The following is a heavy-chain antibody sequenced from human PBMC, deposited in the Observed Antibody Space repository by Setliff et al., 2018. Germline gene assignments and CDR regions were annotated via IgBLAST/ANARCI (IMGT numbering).Heavy chain of an antibody. Sequence: SVKVSCKASGYTFTYRCLHWVRQAPGQALEWMGWITPFNGNTNYAQKFQGRVTITRDRSMSTAYMELSSLRSEDTAMYYCASEPTMVRGVIITSYGMDVWGQGTTVTVSS. CDR1: GYTFTYRC. J-gene: IGHJ6*02. CDR2: ITPFNGNT. V-gene: IGHV1-45*02. D-gene: IGHD3-10*01. CDR3: ASEPTMVRGVIITSYGMDV.